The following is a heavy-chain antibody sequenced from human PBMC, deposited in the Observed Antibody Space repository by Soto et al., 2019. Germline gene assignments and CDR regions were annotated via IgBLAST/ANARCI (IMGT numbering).Heavy chain of an antibody. CDR1: GYTFTSYE. Sequence: ASVKVSCKASGYTFTSYEINWVRQATGQGLEWMGWMNPNSGNTGYAQKFQGRVTMTRNTSISTAYMELSSLRSEDTAVYYCARGKRYSGSRVDIWGQGTMVTVSS. D-gene: IGHD5-12*01. J-gene: IGHJ3*02. CDR3: ARGKRYSGSRVDI. CDR2: MNPNSGNT. V-gene: IGHV1-8*01.